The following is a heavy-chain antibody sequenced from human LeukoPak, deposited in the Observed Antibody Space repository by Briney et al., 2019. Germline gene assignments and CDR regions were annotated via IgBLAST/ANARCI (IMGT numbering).Heavy chain of an antibody. D-gene: IGHD4-23*01. CDR2: IYHSGST. J-gene: IGHJ2*01. V-gene: IGHV4-30-2*01. Sequence: SQTLSLTCTVSGGSISSGGYYWSWIRQPPGKGLEWIGYIYHSGSTYYNPSLKSRVTISVNRSKNQFSLKLSSVTAADTAVYYCARSAGDYGGWYFDLWGRGTLVTVSS. CDR3: ARSAGDYGGWYFDL. CDR1: GGSISSGGYY.